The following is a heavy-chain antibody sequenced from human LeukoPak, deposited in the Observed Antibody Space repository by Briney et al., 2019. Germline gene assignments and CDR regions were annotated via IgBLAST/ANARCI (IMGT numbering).Heavy chain of an antibody. V-gene: IGHV4-61*01. J-gene: IGHJ6*02. CDR1: GGSVSSGTYY. Sequence: TSETLSLTCTVSGGSVSSGTYYWSWIRQPPGKGLEWIGYISYSGSTNYNPSLKSRVTISVDTSKNQFSLKLSSVTAADTAVCYCARTFSESYYYYGMDVWGQGTTVTVSS. CDR2: ISYSGST. CDR3: ARTFSESYYYYGMDV. D-gene: IGHD1-26*01.